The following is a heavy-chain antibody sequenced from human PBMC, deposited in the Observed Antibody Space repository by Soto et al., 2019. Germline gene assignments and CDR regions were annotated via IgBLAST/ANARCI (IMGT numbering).Heavy chain of an antibody. D-gene: IGHD6-13*01. J-gene: IGHJ4*02. CDR3: AKAEESSSPHVFDY. V-gene: IGHV3-23*01. CDR2: ISGSGGST. Sequence: LRLSCSASGFTVSSYAMSWVRQAPGKGLEWVSAISGSGGSTYYADSVKGRFTISRDNSKNTLYLRMNSLRAEDTAVYYCAKAEESSSPHVFDYWGQGTLVTVSS. CDR1: GFTVSSYA.